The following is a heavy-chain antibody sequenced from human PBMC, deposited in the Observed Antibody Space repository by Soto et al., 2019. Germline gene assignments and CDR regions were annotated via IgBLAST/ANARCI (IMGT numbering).Heavy chain of an antibody. J-gene: IGHJ4*02. CDR2: IYYSGST. CDR1: GGSISSYY. D-gene: IGHD2-15*01. Sequence: SETLSLTCTVSGGSISSYYWSWIRQPPGKGLEWIGNIYYSGSTNFKPSLKSRVTISVDTSKNQFSLKLSSVTAADTAVYYCARGGYVSGGYYVDSWGQGTLVIVSS. V-gene: IGHV4-59*01. CDR3: ARGGYVSGGYYVDS.